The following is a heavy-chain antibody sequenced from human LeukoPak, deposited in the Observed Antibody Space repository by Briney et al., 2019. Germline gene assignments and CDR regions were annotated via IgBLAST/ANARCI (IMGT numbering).Heavy chain of an antibody. J-gene: IGHJ4*02. CDR2: IYYSGST. CDR1: GGSISSYY. D-gene: IGHD1-7*01. CDR3: ARGGVELELYFDY. Sequence: PSETLSLTCTVSGGSISSYYWSWLRQPPGKGLEWIGYIYYSGSTNYNPSLKSRVTISVDTSKNQFSLKLSSVTAADTAVYYCARGGVELELYFDYWGQGTLVTVSS. V-gene: IGHV4-59*01.